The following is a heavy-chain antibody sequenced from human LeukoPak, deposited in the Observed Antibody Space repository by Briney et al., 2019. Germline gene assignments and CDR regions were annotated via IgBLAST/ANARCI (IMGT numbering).Heavy chain of an antibody. J-gene: IGHJ4*02. CDR3: ARLGFCTTTSCYYFDY. Sequence: ASVKVSCKASGYTFSSYGISWVRQAPGQGLEWMGWISSYNGDTNYAQKFKGRVTMTTDTSTNTAYMELRSLRSDDTAVYYCARLGFCTTTSCYYFDYWGQGTLVTVSS. CDR2: ISSYNGDT. D-gene: IGHD2-2*01. V-gene: IGHV1-18*01. CDR1: GYTFSSYG.